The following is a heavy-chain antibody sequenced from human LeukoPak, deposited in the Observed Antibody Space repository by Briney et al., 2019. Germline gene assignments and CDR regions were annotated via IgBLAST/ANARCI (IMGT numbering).Heavy chain of an antibody. J-gene: IGHJ4*02. CDR3: ASSGDKKALFDY. CDR2: INHSGST. V-gene: IGHV4-34*01. CDR1: GGSFSGYY. Sequence: RASETLSLTCAVYGGSFSGYYWSWIRQPPGKGLEWIGEINHSGSTNYNPSLKSRVTISVDTSKNQFSLKLSSVTAADTAVYYCASSGDKKALFDYWGQGTLVTVSS. D-gene: IGHD7-27*01.